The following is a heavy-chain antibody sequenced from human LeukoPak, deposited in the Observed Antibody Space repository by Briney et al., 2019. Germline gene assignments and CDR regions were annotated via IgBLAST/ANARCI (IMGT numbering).Heavy chain of an antibody. V-gene: IGHV1-2*02. Sequence: GASVRVSCKASGYTFTGYYIYWVRRAPGQGLEWMGWINPNSGGTNYAQKFQGRVTMTRDTSISTAYMELSRLRSDDTAVYYCARGGVGVRGAFDIWGQGTMVTVSS. J-gene: IGHJ3*02. CDR1: GYTFTGYY. CDR2: INPNSGGT. CDR3: ARGGVGVRGAFDI. D-gene: IGHD1-26*01.